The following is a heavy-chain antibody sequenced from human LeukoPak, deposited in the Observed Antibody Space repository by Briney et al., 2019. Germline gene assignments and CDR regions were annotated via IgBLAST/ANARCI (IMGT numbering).Heavy chain of an antibody. CDR3: ARSGDMIAAAVSNWFDP. CDR2: MNPNSGNT. CDR1: GYTFTSYD. D-gene: IGHD6-13*01. Sequence: ASVKVSCKASGYTFTSYDINWVRQATGQGLEWMGWMNPNSGNTGYAQKFQGRVTMTRNTSISTAYMELSSLRSEDTAVYYCARSGDMIAAAVSNWFDPWGQGTLVTVSS. V-gene: IGHV1-8*01. J-gene: IGHJ5*02.